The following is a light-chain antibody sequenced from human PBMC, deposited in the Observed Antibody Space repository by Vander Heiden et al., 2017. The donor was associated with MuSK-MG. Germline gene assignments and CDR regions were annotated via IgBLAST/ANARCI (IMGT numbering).Light chain of an antibody. V-gene: IGKV3-20*01. CDR1: QSVSSSY. Sequence: EIVLTQSPGTLFLSPGERATHSCRASQSVSSSYLARYQQKPGQAPRLLIYGASSRATGIPDFTLTISRLGPEDFAVYYYRQYGSSPPITFGQGTRLXIK. CDR2: GAS. CDR3: RQYGSSPPIT. J-gene: IGKJ5*01.